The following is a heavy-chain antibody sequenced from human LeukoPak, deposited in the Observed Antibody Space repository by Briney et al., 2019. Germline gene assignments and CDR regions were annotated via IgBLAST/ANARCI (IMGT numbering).Heavy chain of an antibody. J-gene: IGHJ6*03. D-gene: IGHD6-6*01. V-gene: IGHV3-48*03. CDR2: ISTGTYI. CDR3: AREGLRSIAARRGTRDYMDV. CDR1: GFTFSRFE. Sequence: GGSLRLSCVASGFTFSRFELNWVRQAPGKGLEWVSHISTGTYIAYADSVKGRFTISRDNARNSLYLEMNSLRSDDTAVYYCAREGLRSIAARRGTRDYMDVWGKGTTVIVSS.